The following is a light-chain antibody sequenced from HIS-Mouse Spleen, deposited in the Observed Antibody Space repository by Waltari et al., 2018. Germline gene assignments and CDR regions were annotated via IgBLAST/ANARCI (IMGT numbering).Light chain of an antibody. CDR1: SSDVGIYNL. J-gene: IGLJ3*02. CDR2: EGS. V-gene: IGLV2-23*01. CDR3: CSYAGSSTYWV. Sequence: QSALTQPASVSGSPGQSITISCTGTSSDVGIYNLLSWYQQHQGKAPKLMIYEGSKRPAGVSNRFSGSKSGNTASLTISGLQAEDEADYYCCSYAGSSTYWVFGGGTKLTVL.